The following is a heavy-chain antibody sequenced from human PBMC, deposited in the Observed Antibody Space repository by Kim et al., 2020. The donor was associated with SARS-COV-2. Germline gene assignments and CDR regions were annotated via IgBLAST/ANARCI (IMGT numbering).Heavy chain of an antibody. Sequence: GGSLRLSCAASGFTFTSYWMNWVRQAPGKGLEWVANINEDGSGKYYVGSVKGRFTISRDNAKNSVYLQMNSLRAEDTAVYYCARGGQLWWGQGTLVTCSS. J-gene: IGHJ4*02. V-gene: IGHV3-7*03. CDR3: ARGGQLW. D-gene: IGHD5-18*01. CDR2: INEDGSGK. CDR1: GFTFTSYW.